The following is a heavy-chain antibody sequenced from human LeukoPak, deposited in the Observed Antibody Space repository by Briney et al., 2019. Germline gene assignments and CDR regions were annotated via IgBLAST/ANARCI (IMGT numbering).Heavy chain of an antibody. CDR2: FDPEDVET. CDR3: ATDLKYYYDSSGYYKENDY. D-gene: IGHD3-22*01. V-gene: IGHV1-24*01. J-gene: IGHJ4*02. Sequence: ASVKVSCKVSGYTLTELSMHWVRQAPGKGLEWMGGFDPEDVETIYAQKFQGRVTMTEDTSTDTAYMELSSLRSEDTAVYYFATDLKYYYDSSGYYKENDYWGQGTLVTVSS. CDR1: GYTLTELS.